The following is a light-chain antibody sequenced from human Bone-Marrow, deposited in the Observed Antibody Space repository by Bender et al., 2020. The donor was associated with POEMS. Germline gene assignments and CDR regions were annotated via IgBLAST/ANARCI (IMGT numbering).Light chain of an antibody. CDR1: SSDVGDYDY. J-gene: IGLJ1*01. V-gene: IGLV2-23*01. CDR2: EVT. CDR3: CSNAGCHPLL. Sequence: QSALTQPPSLSESPGQSITISCSAASSDVGDYDYVSWYQQHPGTAPKLIIYEVTKRPSGISHRFSGSKSGNTASLTISGLQAEEEADYYCCSNAGCHPLLFGSGTKLTVL.